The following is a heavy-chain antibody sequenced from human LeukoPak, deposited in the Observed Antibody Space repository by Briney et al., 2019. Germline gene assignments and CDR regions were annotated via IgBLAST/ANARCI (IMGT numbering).Heavy chain of an antibody. J-gene: IGHJ4*02. CDR2: IYYSGST. V-gene: IGHV4-59*01. CDR3: ARDSDILTGYSLGYFDY. CDR1: GGSINSYY. Sequence: PSETLSLTCTVSGGSINSYYWSWIRQPPGKGLEWIGYIYYSGSTNYNPSLKSRVTLSIDTSKNQFSLKLSSVTAADTAVYYCARDSDILTGYSLGYFDYWGQGTLVTVSS. D-gene: IGHD3-9*01.